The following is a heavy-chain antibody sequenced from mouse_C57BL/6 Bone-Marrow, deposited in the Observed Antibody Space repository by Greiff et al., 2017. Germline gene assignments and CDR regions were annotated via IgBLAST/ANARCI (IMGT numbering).Heavy chain of an antibody. Sequence: EVNVVESVAELVRPGASVKLSCTASGFNIKNTYMHWVKQRPEQGLEWIGRIDPANGNTKYASKFQGKATITADTSSNTAYLQLSSLTSEDTAVYYCTTDYYGSRYYFDYWGQGTTLTVSS. CDR2: IDPANGNT. V-gene: IGHV14-3*01. CDR1: GFNIKNTY. CDR3: TTDYYGSRYYFDY. J-gene: IGHJ2*01. D-gene: IGHD1-1*01.